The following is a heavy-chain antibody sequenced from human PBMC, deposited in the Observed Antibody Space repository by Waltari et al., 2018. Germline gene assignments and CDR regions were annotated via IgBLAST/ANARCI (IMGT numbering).Heavy chain of an antibody. Sequence: EVQLVESGGGLVQPGRSLRLSCSASGVTFDDYAMHWVRQAPGKGREWGSSISWNSGSMGYGDAVKGRFTISRDNSKNTLYLKMGSLRAEDTAVYYCAKDRGYSGYQYWGQGSLVTVSS. D-gene: IGHD5-12*01. J-gene: IGHJ4*02. CDR3: AKDRGYSGYQY. V-gene: IGHV3-9*01. CDR2: ISWNSGSM. CDR1: GVTFDDYA.